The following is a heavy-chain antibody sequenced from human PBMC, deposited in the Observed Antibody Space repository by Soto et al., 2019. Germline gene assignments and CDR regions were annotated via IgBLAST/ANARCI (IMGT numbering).Heavy chain of an antibody. D-gene: IGHD2-8*01. CDR2: INPNSGGT. CDR1: GYTFTGYY. Sequence: GASVKVSCKASGYTFTGYYMHWVRQAPGQGLEWMGWINPNSGGTNYAQKFQGRVTMTRDTSIGTAYMELSRLRSDDTAVYYCAKSGSMLAPSAGHNEPFLDYWGQGTLVTVSS. V-gene: IGHV1-2*02. J-gene: IGHJ4*02. CDR3: AKSGSMLAPSAGHNEPFLDY.